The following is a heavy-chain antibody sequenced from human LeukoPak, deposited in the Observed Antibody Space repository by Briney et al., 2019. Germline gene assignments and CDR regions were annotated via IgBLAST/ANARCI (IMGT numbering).Heavy chain of an antibody. CDR1: GYSFTSYW. Sequence: GESLKISCKGSGYSFTSYWIGWVRQMPGKGLEWRGIIYPGDSDTRYSPSFQGQVTISADKSISTAYLQWSSLKASDTAMYYCARLVDIVATISNYFDYWGQGTLVTVSS. V-gene: IGHV5-51*01. J-gene: IGHJ4*02. D-gene: IGHD5-12*01. CDR2: IYPGDSDT. CDR3: ARLVDIVATISNYFDY.